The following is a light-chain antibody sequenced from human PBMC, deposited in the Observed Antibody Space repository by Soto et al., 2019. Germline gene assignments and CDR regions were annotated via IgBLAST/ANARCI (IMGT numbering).Light chain of an antibody. Sequence: EIVLTQSPGTLSLSPGERVTLSFMASQSVISAYLAWYQQKRGQAPRLLIYGASNRATGIPDRFSGSGSGTDFTLTISSLQPEDFATYYCQQSYSTPITFGQGTRLEIK. CDR3: QQSYSTPIT. CDR1: QSVISAY. J-gene: IGKJ5*01. CDR2: GAS. V-gene: IGKV3-20*01.